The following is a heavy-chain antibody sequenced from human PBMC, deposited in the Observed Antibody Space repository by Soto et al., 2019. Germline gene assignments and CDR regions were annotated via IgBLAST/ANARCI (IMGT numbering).Heavy chain of an antibody. J-gene: IGHJ3*02. Sequence: QVQLQQSGPGLLQPSQTLSLTCAISGDSVSSNGVAWNWIRQSPSRGLEWLGRTYYRSKWSNDYALSVRRLITINPDTYKNHFALQLNSVTPDDTAVYYCASGKYSSFDIWGQGTTVTVSS. D-gene: IGHD6-13*01. CDR2: TYYRSKWSN. CDR1: GDSVSSNGVA. CDR3: ASGKYSSFDI. V-gene: IGHV6-1*01.